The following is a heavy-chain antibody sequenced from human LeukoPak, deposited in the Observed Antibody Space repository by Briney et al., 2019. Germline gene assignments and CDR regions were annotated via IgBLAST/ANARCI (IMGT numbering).Heavy chain of an antibody. CDR3: ARERHYYDSSGYYPHFDY. J-gene: IGHJ4*02. V-gene: IGHV4-59*01. Sequence: PSETLSLTCTVSGGSISSYYWSWIRQPPGKGLEWIGYIYYSVSTNYNPSLKSRVTISVDTSKNQFSLKLSSVTAADTAVHYCARERHYYDSSGYYPHFDYWGQGTLVTVSS. CDR2: IYYSVST. D-gene: IGHD3-22*01. CDR1: GGSISSYY.